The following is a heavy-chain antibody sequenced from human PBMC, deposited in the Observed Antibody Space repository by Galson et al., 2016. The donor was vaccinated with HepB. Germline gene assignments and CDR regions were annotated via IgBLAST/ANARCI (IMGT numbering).Heavy chain of an antibody. D-gene: IGHD6-19*01. CDR2: INWNGGIV. J-gene: IGHJ6*02. V-gene: IGHV3-9*01. CDR1: GFTFDDYA. Sequence: SLRLSCAASGFTFDDYAMHWVRQPPGKGLEWVSSINWNGGIVHYADSVKGRFSISRDNAKTSLFLQMHSLKPEDTARYYCAKDSLQWQPPGRDNFDYIMDVWGQGTTVTVSS. CDR3: AKDSLQWQPPGRDNFDYIMDV.